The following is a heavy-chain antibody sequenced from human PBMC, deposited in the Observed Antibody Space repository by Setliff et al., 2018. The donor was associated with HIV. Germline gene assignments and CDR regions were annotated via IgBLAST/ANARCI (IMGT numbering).Heavy chain of an antibody. J-gene: IGHJ4*02. CDR2: IYYSGNA. CDR1: GGSVNSGTSY. Sequence: SETLSLTCTVSGGSVNSGTSYWDYIRQPPGQGLEWIATIYYSGNAYYNPSLRSRVAISIDTSNDHFSLNMTPVTAADTAVYYCARRSLTGGNDYWGQGTLVTVSS. CDR3: ARRSLTGGNDY. V-gene: IGHV4-39*02. D-gene: IGHD2-8*02.